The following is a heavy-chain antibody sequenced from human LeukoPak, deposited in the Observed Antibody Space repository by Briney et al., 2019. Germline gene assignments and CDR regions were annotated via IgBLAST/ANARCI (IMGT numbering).Heavy chain of an antibody. D-gene: IGHD3-10*01. J-gene: IGHJ5*02. Sequence: ASVKVSCKTSGYTFKGYYMHWVRQAPGQGLEWMGWINPNSGGTNYAQKFQGRVTMTRDTSISTAYMELSRLRSDDTAVYYCARDANYGSGSYYRWFDPWGQGTLVTVSS. V-gene: IGHV1-2*02. CDR3: ARDANYGSGSYYRWFDP. CDR1: GYTFKGYY. CDR2: INPNSGGT.